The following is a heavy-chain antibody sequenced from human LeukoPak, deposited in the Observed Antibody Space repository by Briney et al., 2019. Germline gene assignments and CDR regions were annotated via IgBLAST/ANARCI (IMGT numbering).Heavy chain of an antibody. CDR1: GFTFSTSA. CDR3: AKVRRGWLQPKDAFDI. CDR2: ISVSGATT. V-gene: IGHV3-23*01. J-gene: IGHJ3*02. Sequence: GGSLRLSCAASGFTFSTSAMSWVRQAPGKGLEWVSGISVSGATTNYADSVKGRFTISRDNSKNTLYLQMNSLRAEDTAVYYCAKVRRGWLQPKDAFDIWGQGTMVTVSS. D-gene: IGHD5-12*01.